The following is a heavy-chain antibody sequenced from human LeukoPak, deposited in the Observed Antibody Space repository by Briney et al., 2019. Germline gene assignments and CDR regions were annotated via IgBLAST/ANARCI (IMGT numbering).Heavy chain of an antibody. J-gene: IGHJ3*02. CDR1: GFTASSNY. D-gene: IGHD4-17*01. Sequence: PGGSLRLSCAASGFTASSNYMSWVRQAPGKGLEWVSVIYSGGSTYYADSVKGRFTISRDNFKNTLYLQMNSLRAEDTAVYYCARNRDYGDYETAFDIWGQGTMVTVSS. V-gene: IGHV3-66*01. CDR2: IYSGGST. CDR3: ARNRDYGDYETAFDI.